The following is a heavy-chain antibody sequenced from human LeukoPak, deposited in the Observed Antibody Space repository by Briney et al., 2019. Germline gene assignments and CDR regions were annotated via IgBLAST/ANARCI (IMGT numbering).Heavy chain of an antibody. D-gene: IGHD6-13*01. CDR2: INSDGSNT. Sequence: GGSLRLSCAASGFTFSSYWMHWVRQAPGKGLVWVSRINSDGSNTIYADSVKGRFTISRDNVKNTLFLQMNSLRAEDTAVYYCARKASIAAAGAFDIWGQGTMVTVSS. J-gene: IGHJ3*02. CDR1: GFTFSSYW. V-gene: IGHV3-74*01. CDR3: ARKASIAAAGAFDI.